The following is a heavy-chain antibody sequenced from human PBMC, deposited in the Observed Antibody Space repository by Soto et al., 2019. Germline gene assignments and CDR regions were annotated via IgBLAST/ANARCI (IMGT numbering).Heavy chain of an antibody. J-gene: IGHJ6*02. CDR3: TRELRFMEWYYYYYGMDV. V-gene: IGHV3-49*03. CDR2: IRSKAYGGTT. CDR1: GFTFGDYA. Sequence: PGGSLRISCTASGFTFGDYAMSWFRQAPGKGLEWVGFIRSKAYGGTTEYAASVKGRFTISRDDSKSIAYLQMNSLKTEDTAVYYCTRELRFMEWYYYYYGMDVWGQGTTVTV. D-gene: IGHD3-3*01.